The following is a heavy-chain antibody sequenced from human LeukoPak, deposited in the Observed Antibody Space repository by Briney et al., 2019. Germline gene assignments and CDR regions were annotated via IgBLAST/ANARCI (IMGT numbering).Heavy chain of an antibody. J-gene: IGHJ4*02. CDR1: GFTFSRYG. D-gene: IGHD3-9*01. V-gene: IGHV3-30*02. CDR2: IRYDGSDK. Sequence: GSLRLSCAASGFTFSRYGMHWVRQTPGKGLEWVAFIRYDGSDKYYVESVEGRFTISRDNSKNSLYLQMNSLRAEDTAVYYCAKLQLYYDILTGPLVDSWGQGTLVTVSS. CDR3: AKLQLYYDILTGPLVDS.